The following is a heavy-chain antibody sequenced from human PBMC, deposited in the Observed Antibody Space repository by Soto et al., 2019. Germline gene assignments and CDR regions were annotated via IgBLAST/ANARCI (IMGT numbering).Heavy chain of an antibody. CDR1: GFTFSSYA. CDR3: ASATTPDYYYYGMDV. Sequence: GGSLRLSCAASGFTFSSYAMHWVRQAPGKGLEWVAVISYDGSNKYYADSVKGRFTISRDNSKNTLYLQMNSLRAEDTAVYYCASATTPDYYYYGMDVWGQGTTVTVSS. CDR2: ISYDGSNK. J-gene: IGHJ6*02. D-gene: IGHD4-17*01. V-gene: IGHV3-30-3*01.